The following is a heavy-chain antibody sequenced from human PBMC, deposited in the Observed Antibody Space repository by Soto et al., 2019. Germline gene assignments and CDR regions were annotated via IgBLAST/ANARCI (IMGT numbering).Heavy chain of an antibody. CDR1: GFTFNDYS. J-gene: IGHJ6*02. CDR3: VRAGHVFDVHYYGMDL. CDR2: ISSSGTYI. D-gene: IGHD3-10*01. V-gene: IGHV3-21*01. Sequence: KPVVSLRLSCEASGFTFNDYSMDWVRQAPEKGLEWVSSISSSGTYIYYADSVKGRFAISRDNANNVMYLQMDTLRAEDTAVYYCVRAGHVFDVHYYGMDLWGQGTTVTVSS.